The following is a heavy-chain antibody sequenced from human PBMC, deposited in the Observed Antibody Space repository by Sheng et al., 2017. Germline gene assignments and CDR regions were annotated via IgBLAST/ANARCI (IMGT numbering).Heavy chain of an antibody. Sequence: QVQLQQWGAGLLKPSETLSLTCAVYGGSFSGYYWSWIRQPPGKGLEWIGEINHSGSTNYNPSLKSRVTISVDTSKNQFSLKLSSVTAADTAVYYCARYCSSTSCYNGSYYYGMDVWGQGTTVNRLL. D-gene: IGHD2-2*02. CDR2: INHSGST. V-gene: IGHV4-34*01. J-gene: IGHJ6*02. CDR3: ARYCSSTSCYNGSYYYGMDV. CDR1: GGSFSGYY.